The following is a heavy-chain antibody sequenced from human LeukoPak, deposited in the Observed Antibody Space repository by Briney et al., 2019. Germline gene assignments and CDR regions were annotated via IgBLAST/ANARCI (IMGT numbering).Heavy chain of an antibody. Sequence: ASVKVSCKASGYIFTDYYMHWVRQAPGQELGWMGRINPNSGGTNYEQKFQGRVTMTRDTSISTAYTELSSLRSEDTAVYYCARDRWWEPTDFSFDYWGQGTLVTVSS. CDR3: ARDRWWEPTDFSFDY. V-gene: IGHV1/OR15-1*02. J-gene: IGHJ4*02. CDR2: INPNSGGT. CDR1: GYIFTDYY. D-gene: IGHD1-26*01.